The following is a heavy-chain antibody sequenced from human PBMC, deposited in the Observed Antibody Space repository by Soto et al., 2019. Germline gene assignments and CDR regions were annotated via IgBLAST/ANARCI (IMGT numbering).Heavy chain of an antibody. J-gene: IGHJ5*02. D-gene: IGHD2-2*01. CDR1: GFAFNTFG. V-gene: IGHV3-21*01. CDR2: ISGTSSQI. CDR3: VRDGGREMVPAAMIGWFDT. Sequence: GGSLRLSCAASGFAFNTFGMNWVRQAPGKGLQWVSSISGTSSQIYYADSVKGRFSISRDNSKDSLFLRMTSLRVEDTAVYFCVRDGGREMVPAAMIGWFDTWGQGTLVTVSS.